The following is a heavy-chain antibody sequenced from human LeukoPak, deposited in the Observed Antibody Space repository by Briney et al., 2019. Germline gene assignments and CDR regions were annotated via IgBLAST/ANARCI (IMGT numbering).Heavy chain of an antibody. CDR3: AREYYDFWSGYLDY. CDR2: ISYDGSNK. V-gene: IGHV3-30-3*01. D-gene: IGHD3-3*01. Sequence: PGGPLSLSCAASGFTFSSYAMHWVRQAPGKGLEWGEVISYDGSNKYYADSVKGRFTISRDNSKNTLYLQMNSLRAEDTAVYYCAREYYDFWSGYLDYWGQGTLVTVSS. J-gene: IGHJ4*02. CDR1: GFTFSSYA.